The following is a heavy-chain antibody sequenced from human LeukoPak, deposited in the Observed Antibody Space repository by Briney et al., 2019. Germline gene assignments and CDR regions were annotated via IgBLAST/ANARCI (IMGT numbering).Heavy chain of an antibody. Sequence: ASVKVSCKASGFTFTSSAMQWVRQARGQRLEWIGWIVVGSGNTNYAQKFQERVTITRDMSTSTAYMELSSLRSEDTAVYYCATDLSGIAVSFDYWGQGTLVTVSS. D-gene: IGHD6-19*01. CDR3: ATDLSGIAVSFDY. CDR2: IVVGSGNT. J-gene: IGHJ4*02. CDR1: GFTFTSSA. V-gene: IGHV1-58*02.